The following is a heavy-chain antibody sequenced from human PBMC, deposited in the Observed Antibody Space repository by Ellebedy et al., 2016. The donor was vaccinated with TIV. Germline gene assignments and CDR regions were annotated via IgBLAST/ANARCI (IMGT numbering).Heavy chain of an antibody. CDR2: INWNSVNI. V-gene: IGHV3-9*01. CDR3: AKDIRYCGRDYYEVDYFYGFNV. CDR1: GFSFDDYA. D-gene: IGHD2-21*02. J-gene: IGHJ6*02. Sequence: GGSLRLSXAASGFSFDDYAMHWVRQAPGKGLEWVSGINWNSVNIGYADSVKGRFTISRNNAKNSLYLQMNSLRPEDTALYYCAKDIRYCGRDYYEVDYFYGFNVWGQGTTVTVSS.